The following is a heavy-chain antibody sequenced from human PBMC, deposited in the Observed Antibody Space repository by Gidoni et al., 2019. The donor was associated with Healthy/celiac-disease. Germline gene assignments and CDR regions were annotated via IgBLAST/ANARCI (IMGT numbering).Heavy chain of an antibody. V-gene: IGHV3-30-3*01. J-gene: IGHJ4*02. CDR3: ARDSPIAAAGTFDY. CDR1: GFPFSSYA. CDR2: ISYDGSNK. Sequence: QVQLVESGGGVVQPGRSLRLSCAASGFPFSSYAMHWVRQAPGKGLEWVAVISYDGSNKYYADSVKGRFTISRDNSKNTLYLQMNSLRAEDTAVYYCARDSPIAAAGTFDYWGQGTLVTVSS. D-gene: IGHD6-13*01.